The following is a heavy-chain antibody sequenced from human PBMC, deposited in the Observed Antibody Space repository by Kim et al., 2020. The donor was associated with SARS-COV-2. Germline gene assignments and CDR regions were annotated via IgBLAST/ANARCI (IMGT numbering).Heavy chain of an antibody. CDR1: GFTFSDYS. Sequence: GGSLRLSCAASGFTFSDYSMNWVRQAPGKGLEWVSSISSTSGNINYADSVKGRFTISRDNAKNSLYLQMNSLRAEDTAVYYCARVQYYDFLSAYSHLDY. J-gene: IGHJ4*01. D-gene: IGHD3-3*01. CDR3: ARVQYYDFLSAYSHLDY. CDR2: ISSTSGNI. V-gene: IGHV3-21*01.